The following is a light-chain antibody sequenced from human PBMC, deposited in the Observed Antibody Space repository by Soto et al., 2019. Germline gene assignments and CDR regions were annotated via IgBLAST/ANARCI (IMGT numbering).Light chain of an antibody. V-gene: IGKV3-20*01. CDR3: QQYGWSPPIT. J-gene: IGKJ5*01. Sequence: DIVLTQSPGTLSLSPGKRATLSCWASQSVGNNYLAWYQQKPGQAPRLLIYHASSRATGIPDRFSGSGSGKDFTLTISRLEPEDFEVYYCQQYGWSPPITFGQGTRLE. CDR1: QSVGNNY. CDR2: HAS.